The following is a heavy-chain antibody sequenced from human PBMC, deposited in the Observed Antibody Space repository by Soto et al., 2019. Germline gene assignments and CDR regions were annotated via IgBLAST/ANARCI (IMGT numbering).Heavy chain of an antibody. Sequence: PGESLKISRKGSGYSVANYWIVWVRQMPGKGLEWMGIIYPGDSDTRYSPSFHGQVTISADKSISAAYLQWRSLGVEDTAVYYFAPHVHCSGGSCHYDAFDIRGQGTMVTVSS. CDR1: GYSVANYW. D-gene: IGHD2-15*01. CDR2: IYPGDSDT. J-gene: IGHJ3*02. V-gene: IGHV5-51*01. CDR3: APHVHCSGGSCHYDAFDI.